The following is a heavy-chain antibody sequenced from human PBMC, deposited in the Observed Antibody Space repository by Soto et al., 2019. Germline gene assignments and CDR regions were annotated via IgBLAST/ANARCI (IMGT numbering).Heavy chain of an antibody. CDR3: ARRYYYDSSGFNDAFDI. Sequence: PGESLKISCNGSGYSFTSYWIGWVRQMPGKGLEWMGIIYPGDSDTRYSPSFQGQVTISADKSISTAYLQWSSLKASDTAMYYCARRYYYDSSGFNDAFDIWGQGTMVTVSS. CDR2: IYPGDSDT. V-gene: IGHV5-51*01. J-gene: IGHJ3*02. D-gene: IGHD3-22*01. CDR1: GYSFTSYW.